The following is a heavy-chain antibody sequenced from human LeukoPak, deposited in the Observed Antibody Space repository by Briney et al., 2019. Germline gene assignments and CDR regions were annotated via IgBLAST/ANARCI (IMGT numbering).Heavy chain of an antibody. CDR3: ARGDTRGYYYRFFDY. V-gene: IGHV3-23*01. Sequence: PGGSLRLSCAASGFTFSSYAMSWVRQAPGRGLEWVSSISGSGGSTHYADSVKGRFTISRDNSKNTLYLQMNGLRAEDTAVYYCARGDTRGYYYRFFDYWGQGTLVTVSS. J-gene: IGHJ4*02. D-gene: IGHD3-22*01. CDR1: GFTFSSYA. CDR2: ISGSGGST.